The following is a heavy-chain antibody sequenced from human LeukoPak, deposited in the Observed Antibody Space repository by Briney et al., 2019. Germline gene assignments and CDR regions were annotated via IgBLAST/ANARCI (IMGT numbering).Heavy chain of an antibody. CDR1: GYTFTSYG. Sequence: GASVKVSCKASGYTFTSYGISWVRQAPGQGLEWMGWISAYNGNTNYAQKLQGRVTMTTDTSTSTAYMELRSLRSDDTAVYYCARHGVRGTDYYYGMDVWGQETTVTVSS. CDR2: ISAYNGNT. V-gene: IGHV1-18*01. D-gene: IGHD3-10*01. J-gene: IGHJ6*02. CDR3: ARHGVRGTDYYYGMDV.